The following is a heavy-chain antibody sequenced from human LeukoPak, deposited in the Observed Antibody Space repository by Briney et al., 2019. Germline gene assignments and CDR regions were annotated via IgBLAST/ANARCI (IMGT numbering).Heavy chain of an antibody. V-gene: IGHV4-59*01. Sequence: SETLSLTCTVSGGSISSYYWSWIRQPPGKGLEWIGYISYSGSTNYNPSLKSRVTILVDTSKNQFSLKLSSVTAADTAVYYCARAPRRSGYSSQYWYFDLWGRGTLVTVSS. CDR2: ISYSGST. D-gene: IGHD3-3*01. CDR1: GGSISSYY. J-gene: IGHJ2*01. CDR3: ARAPRRSGYSSQYWYFDL.